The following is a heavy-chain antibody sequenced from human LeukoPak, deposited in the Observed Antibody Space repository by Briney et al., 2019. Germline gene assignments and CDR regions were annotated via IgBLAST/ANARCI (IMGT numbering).Heavy chain of an antibody. Sequence: SETLSLTCTVSGGSISSGSYYWSWIRQPPGKGLEWIGYIYYSGSTNYNPSLKSRVTISVDTSKNQFSLKLSSVTAADTAVYYCARDNMVQLENWFDPWGQGTLVTVSS. V-gene: IGHV4-61*01. CDR2: IYYSGST. CDR1: GGSISSGSYY. D-gene: IGHD5-18*01. CDR3: ARDNMVQLENWFDP. J-gene: IGHJ5*02.